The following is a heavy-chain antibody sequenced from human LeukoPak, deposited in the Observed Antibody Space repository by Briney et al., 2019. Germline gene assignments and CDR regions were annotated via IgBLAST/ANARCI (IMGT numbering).Heavy chain of an antibody. V-gene: IGHV4-30-4*08. J-gene: IGHJ4*02. CDR2: IYYSGNT. D-gene: IGHD5-12*01. Sequence: SETLSLTCTVSGGSISSGDYYWSWIRQPPGKGLEWIGYIYYSGNTYYNPSRKSRVTISVDPSKIHFSLRLSSVTAADTAVYYCARYSGSSPIYYWGQGTLVTVSS. CDR1: GGSISSGDYY. CDR3: ARYSGSSPIYY.